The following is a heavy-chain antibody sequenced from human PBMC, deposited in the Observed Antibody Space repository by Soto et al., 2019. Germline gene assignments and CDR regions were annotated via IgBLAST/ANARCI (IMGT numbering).Heavy chain of an antibody. CDR3: VRGGMVPAAPWDSFDI. J-gene: IGHJ3*02. CDR1: GFTFRSYA. D-gene: IGHD2-2*01. CDR2: ISGTGGST. V-gene: IGHV3-23*01. Sequence: GGSLRLSCAASGFTFRSYAMSWVRQAPGKGLEWVSAISGTGGSTYYADSVKGRFTISRDNSKNTLYLQMNSLRAEDMAVYYCVRGGMVPAAPWDSFDIWGQGTMVTVSS.